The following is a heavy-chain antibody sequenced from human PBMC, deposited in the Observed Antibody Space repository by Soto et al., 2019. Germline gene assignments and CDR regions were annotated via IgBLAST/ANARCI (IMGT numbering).Heavy chain of an antibody. V-gene: IGHV4-59*01. Sequence: QVQLQESGPGLVKPSETLSLTCTGSGGSISSYYWSWIRQPPGKGLEWIGYIYYSGSTNYNPSPNSRVAISVDTSKNQFSLKLSSVTAADTAVYYCARVLVADDAFDIWVQGTMVTVSS. CDR1: GGSISSYY. D-gene: IGHD5-12*01. J-gene: IGHJ3*02. CDR2: IYYSGST. CDR3: ARVLVADDAFDI.